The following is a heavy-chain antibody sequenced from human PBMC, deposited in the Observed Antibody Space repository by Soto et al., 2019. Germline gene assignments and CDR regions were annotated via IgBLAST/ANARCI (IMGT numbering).Heavy chain of an antibody. CDR1: GGSISSYY. Sequence: GRLSTTCPFSGGSISSYYWSWIRQPPGKGLEWIGYIYYSGSTNYNPSLKSRVTISVDTSKNQFSLKLSYVTAADTAVYYCARDTGTNWGQGTLVTVYS. CDR2: IYYSGST. CDR3: ARDTGTN. D-gene: IGHD1-1*01. V-gene: IGHV4-59*01. J-gene: IGHJ4*02.